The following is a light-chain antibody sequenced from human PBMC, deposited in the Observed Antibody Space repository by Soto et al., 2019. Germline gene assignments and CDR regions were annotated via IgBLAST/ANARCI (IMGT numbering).Light chain of an antibody. J-gene: IGKJ3*01. CDR2: GAS. CDR3: QQSYNTLA. Sequence: DIPMTQSPSSLSASVGDRVTITCRASQTIIRYLNWYQQKPGKAPKLLIFGASSLQSGVPSRFSGSGSGTEFTLAISSLQPEDFATYYCQQSYNTLAFGPGTTVDIK. V-gene: IGKV1-39*01. CDR1: QTIIRY.